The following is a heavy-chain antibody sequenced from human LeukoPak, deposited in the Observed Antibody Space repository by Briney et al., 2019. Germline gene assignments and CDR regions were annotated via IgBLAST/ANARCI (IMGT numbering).Heavy chain of an antibody. CDR2: IKQDGSEK. V-gene: IGHV3-7*01. Sequence: PGGSLRLSCAASGFTFSSYWMSWVRQAPGKGLEWVANIKQDGSEKYYVDSVKGRFTISRDNAKNSLYLQMNSLRAEDTAVYYCARVLRCFDGTTGILDYWGQGTLVTVSS. J-gene: IGHJ4*02. D-gene: IGHD3-9*01. CDR1: GFTFSSYW. CDR3: ARVLRCFDGTTGILDY.